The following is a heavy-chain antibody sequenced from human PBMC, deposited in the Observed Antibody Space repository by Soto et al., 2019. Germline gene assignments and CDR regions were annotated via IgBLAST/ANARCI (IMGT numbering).Heavy chain of an antibody. CDR3: ARDTWFDP. J-gene: IGHJ5*02. Sequence: VQLVESGGGLVQPGGSLRLSCAASGFIFSYYEMNWVRQAPGKGLEWVSYISSAGTTIDYAESVRGRFTISRDNAKNSLSLQMDSLTDEDTGVYYCARDTWFDPWGQGTLVTVSS. CDR1: GFIFSYYE. CDR2: ISSAGTTI. V-gene: IGHV3-48*03.